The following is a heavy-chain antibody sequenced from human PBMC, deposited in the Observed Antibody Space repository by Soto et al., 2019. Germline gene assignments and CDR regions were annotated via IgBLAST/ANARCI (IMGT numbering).Heavy chain of an antibody. CDR1: GYTFTGYY. D-gene: IGHD2-15*01. Sequence: ASVKVSFKASGYTFTGYYMHWVRQAPGQGLEWMGWINPNSGGTNYAQKFQGRVTKTRDTSISTAYMELSRLRSDDTAVYYCARVNVVVVAATREYYFDYWGQGTLVTVSS. CDR2: INPNSGGT. J-gene: IGHJ4*02. V-gene: IGHV1-2*02. CDR3: ARVNVVVVAATREYYFDY.